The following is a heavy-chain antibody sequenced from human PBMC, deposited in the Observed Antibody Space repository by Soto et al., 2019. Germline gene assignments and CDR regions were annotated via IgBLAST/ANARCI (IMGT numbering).Heavy chain of an antibody. Sequence: GGSLSLSCAASGFTFSSYAMSRVRQAPGKGLEWVSAISGSGGSTYYADSVKGRFTISRDNSKNTLYLQMNSLRAEDTAVYYCAKDKITSITIFGVVIEAYDYWGQGTLVTVSS. D-gene: IGHD3-3*01. J-gene: IGHJ4*02. CDR3: AKDKITSITIFGVVIEAYDY. V-gene: IGHV3-23*01. CDR2: ISGSGGST. CDR1: GFTFSSYA.